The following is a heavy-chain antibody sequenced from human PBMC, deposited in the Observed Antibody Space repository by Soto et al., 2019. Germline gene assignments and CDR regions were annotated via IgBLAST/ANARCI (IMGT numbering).Heavy chain of an antibody. Sequence: SETLSLTCAVYGGSFSGYYWSWIRQPPGKGLEWIGEINHSGSTNYNPSLKSRVTISVDTSKNQFSLKLSSVTAADTAVYYCARQGAVAPPLSYWYFDLWGRGTLVTVSS. CDR1: GGSFSGYY. CDR2: INHSGST. V-gene: IGHV4-34*01. J-gene: IGHJ2*01. D-gene: IGHD6-19*01. CDR3: ARQGAVAPPLSYWYFDL.